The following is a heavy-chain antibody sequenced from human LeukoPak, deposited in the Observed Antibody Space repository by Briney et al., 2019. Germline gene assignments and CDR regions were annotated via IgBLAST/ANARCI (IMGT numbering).Heavy chain of an antibody. D-gene: IGHD3-22*01. V-gene: IGHV1-46*01. J-gene: IGHJ4*02. CDR2: INPSGGST. CDR3: ARVRWYPRAYGSSGYYEAFDY. CDR1: GYTFTGYY. Sequence: GASVKVSCKASGYTFTGYYMHWVRQAPGQGLEWMGIINPSGGSTSYAQKFQGRVTMTRDTSTSTVYMELSSLRSEDTAVYYCARVRWYPRAYGSSGYYEAFDYWGQGTLVTVSS.